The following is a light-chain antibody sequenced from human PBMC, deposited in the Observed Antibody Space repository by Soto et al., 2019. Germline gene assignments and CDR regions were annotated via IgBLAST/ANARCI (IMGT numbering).Light chain of an antibody. Sequence: EIMMTQSPATLSVSPGERATLSCRASQSVSSNLAWYQQKPGQAPRLLIYGASTRATGIPARFSGSGSGTEFTLTISSLQSEDFAFYYCQHYSDWLTFGGGTKVEIK. CDR3: QHYSDWLT. CDR2: GAS. J-gene: IGKJ4*01. CDR1: QSVSSN. V-gene: IGKV3-15*01.